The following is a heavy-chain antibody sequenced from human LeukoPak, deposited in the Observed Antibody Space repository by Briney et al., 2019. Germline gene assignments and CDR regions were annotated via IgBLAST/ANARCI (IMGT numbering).Heavy chain of an antibody. D-gene: IGHD2-2*03. CDR2: ISAYNGNT. J-gene: IGHJ4*02. CDR1: GYTFTSYG. CDR3: ARVFDGYCSSTSCYAGEYYFDY. Sequence: GASVKVSCTASGYTFTSYGISWVRQAPGQGLEWMGWISAYNGNTNYAQKLQGRVTMTTDTSTSTAYMELRSLRSDDTAVYYCARVFDGYCSSTSCYAGEYYFDYWGQGTLVTVSS. V-gene: IGHV1-18*01.